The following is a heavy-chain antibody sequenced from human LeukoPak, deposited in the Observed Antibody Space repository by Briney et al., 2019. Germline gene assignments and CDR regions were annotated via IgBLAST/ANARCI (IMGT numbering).Heavy chain of an antibody. Sequence: VASVKVSCKASGYTFTSYYMHWVRQAPGQGLEWMGGIIPIFGTANYAQKFQGRVTITADKSTSTAYMELSSLRSEDTAMYYCARQEDSSGYYRLDYWGQGTLVTVSS. J-gene: IGHJ4*02. CDR3: ARQEDSSGYYRLDY. CDR1: GYTFTSYY. D-gene: IGHD3-22*01. V-gene: IGHV1-69*06. CDR2: IIPIFGTA.